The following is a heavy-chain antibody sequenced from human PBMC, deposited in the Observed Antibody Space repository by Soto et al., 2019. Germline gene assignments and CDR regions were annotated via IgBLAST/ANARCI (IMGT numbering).Heavy chain of an antibody. CDR2: INPNSGGT. V-gene: IGHV1-2*02. J-gene: IGHJ4*02. CDR3: ARARDRYCSGGSCYAARY. D-gene: IGHD2-15*01. CDR1: GYTFTGYY. Sequence: ASVKVSCKASGYTFTGYYMHWVRQAPGQGLEWMGWINPNSGGTNYAQKFQGRVTMTRDTSISTAYMELSRLRSDDTAVYYCARARDRYCSGGSCYAARYWGAGTMVTVSS.